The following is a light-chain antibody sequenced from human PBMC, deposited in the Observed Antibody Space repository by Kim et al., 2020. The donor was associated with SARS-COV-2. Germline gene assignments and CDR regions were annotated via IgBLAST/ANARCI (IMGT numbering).Light chain of an antibody. CDR3: QHYSRFPYT. CDR2: LAS. V-gene: IGKV1-5*03. CDR1: QSISTW. Sequence: SASVGDRVTITCRASQSISTWLAWYQQKPGKAPNLLIYLASTLETGVPSRFSGSGSGTEFTLTINSLQPDDFATYYCQHYSRFPYTFGQGTKLEIK. J-gene: IGKJ2*01.